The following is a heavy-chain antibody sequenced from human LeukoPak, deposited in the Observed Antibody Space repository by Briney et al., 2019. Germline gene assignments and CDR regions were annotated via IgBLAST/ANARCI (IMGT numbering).Heavy chain of an antibody. CDR2: MNPNSGNT. Sequence: GASVKVSCKASGYTFTSYDINWVRQATGQRLEWMGWMNPNSGNTGYAQKFQGRVTMTRNTSISTAYMELSSLRSEDTAVYYCARRFSSSWYYYYYMDVWGKGTTVTVSS. V-gene: IGHV1-8*01. J-gene: IGHJ6*03. CDR1: GYTFTSYD. CDR3: ARRFSSSWYYYYYMDV. D-gene: IGHD6-13*01.